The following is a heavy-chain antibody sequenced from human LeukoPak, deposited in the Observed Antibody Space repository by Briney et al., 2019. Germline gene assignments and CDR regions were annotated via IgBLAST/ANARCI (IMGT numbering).Heavy chain of an antibody. CDR3: AREPAPYGGNLYYFGY. D-gene: IGHD4-23*01. Sequence: GAPVKVSCKASVGTFSSYAISWVRQAPGQGLEWMGRIIPIFGTANYAQKFQGRVTITTDESTSTAYMELSSLRSEDTAVYYCAREPAPYGGNLYYFGYWGQGTLVTVSS. V-gene: IGHV1-69*05. CDR1: VGTFSSYA. CDR2: IIPIFGTA. J-gene: IGHJ4*02.